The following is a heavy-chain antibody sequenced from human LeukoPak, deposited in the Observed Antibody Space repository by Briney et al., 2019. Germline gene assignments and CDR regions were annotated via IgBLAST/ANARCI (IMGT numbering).Heavy chain of an antibody. CDR3: ARGQYYDILTGYLDY. D-gene: IGHD3-9*01. CDR1: GGSISSGGYY. Sequence: SQTLSLTCTVSGGSISSGGYYWSWIRQHPGKGLEWIGYIYYSGSTYYNPSLKSRVTISVDTSKNQFSLKLSSVTAADTAVYYCARGQYYDILTGYLDYWGQGTLVTVSS. V-gene: IGHV4-31*03. CDR2: IYYSGST. J-gene: IGHJ4*02.